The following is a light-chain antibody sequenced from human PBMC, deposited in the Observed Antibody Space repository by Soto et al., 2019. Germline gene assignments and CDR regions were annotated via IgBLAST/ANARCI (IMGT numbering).Light chain of an antibody. J-gene: IGKJ4*01. Sequence: DIRMTQSPSSLSASVGDRVTITCRASQSISRHLNWYQQKPGKAPKLLIYTASSLQSGVPSRFSGSGSGTDFTLTISSLQPEDFATYYCQQSHSTPLTFGGGTKVDIK. CDR3: QQSHSTPLT. CDR2: TAS. V-gene: IGKV1-39*01. CDR1: QSISRH.